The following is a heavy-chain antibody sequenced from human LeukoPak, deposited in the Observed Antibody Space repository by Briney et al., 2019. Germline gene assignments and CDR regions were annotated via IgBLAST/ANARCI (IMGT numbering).Heavy chain of an antibody. Sequence: GGSLRLSCAASGFTFSSSAMSWVRQVPGKGLEWVSGISASGGSTYYADSVRGRFTISRDNSKNTLYVQMNSLRDEDTAVYYCAKVCSSSWSPNWFDPWGQGTLVTVSS. CDR2: ISASGGST. J-gene: IGHJ5*02. CDR1: GFTFSSSA. V-gene: IGHV3-23*01. D-gene: IGHD6-13*01. CDR3: AKVCSSSWSPNWFDP.